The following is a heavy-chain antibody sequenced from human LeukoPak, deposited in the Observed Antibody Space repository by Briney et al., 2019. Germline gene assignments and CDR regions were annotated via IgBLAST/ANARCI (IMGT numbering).Heavy chain of an antibody. CDR1: GFTFSSYW. CDR3: ARGLLYSSSWYMDYFDY. J-gene: IGHJ4*02. V-gene: IGHV3-7*01. CDR2: IKQDGSEK. D-gene: IGHD6-13*01. Sequence: GGSLGLSCAASGFTFSSYWMSWVRQSPGKGLEWVATIKQDGSEKYYVDSVKGRFTISRDNAKSSLYLQMISLRAEDTAVYYCARGLLYSSSWYMDYFDYWGQGTLVTVSS.